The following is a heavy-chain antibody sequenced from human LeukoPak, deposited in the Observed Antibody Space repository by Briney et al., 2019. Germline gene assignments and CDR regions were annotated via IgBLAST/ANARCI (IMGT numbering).Heavy chain of an antibody. CDR2: ISSSGSTI. D-gene: IGHD3-10*01. CDR3: AKVDGKGSYYGSGSYDYYYYMDV. CDR1: GFTFSSYE. Sequence: GGSLRLSCAASGFTFSSYEMNWVRQAPGKGLEWVSYISSSGSTIYYADSVKGRFTISRDNSKNTLYLQMNSLRAEDTAVDYCAKVDGKGSYYGSGSYDYYYYMDVWGKGTTVTISS. J-gene: IGHJ6*03. V-gene: IGHV3-48*03.